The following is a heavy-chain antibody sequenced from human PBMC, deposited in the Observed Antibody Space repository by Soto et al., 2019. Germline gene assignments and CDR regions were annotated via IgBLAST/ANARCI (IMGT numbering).Heavy chain of an antibody. CDR1: GFTFSSYA. J-gene: IGHJ5*02. CDR2: ISYDGSNK. Sequence: QVQLVESGGGVVQPGRSLRLSCAASGFTFSSYAMHWVRQAPGKGLEWVAVISYDGSNKYYADSVKARFTISRDNSKNTLDLQINSLRAAATAVYYCASHSSCGFDPWGQGTLVTVSS. D-gene: IGHD6-6*01. CDR3: ASHSSCGFDP. V-gene: IGHV3-30-3*01.